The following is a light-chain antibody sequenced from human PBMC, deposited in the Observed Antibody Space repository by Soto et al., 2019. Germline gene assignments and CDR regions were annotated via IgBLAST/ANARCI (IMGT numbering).Light chain of an antibody. Sequence: EIVLTQSPGTLSLSPGERATLSCRASQSVSSSYLAWYQQKPGQAPSLLIYGASSRATGIPDRFSGSGSGTDFTLTISRLEAEDFAVYYCQQYGYFGLGTKLEVK. CDR3: QQYGY. CDR2: GAS. J-gene: IGKJ2*01. V-gene: IGKV3-20*01. CDR1: QSVSSSY.